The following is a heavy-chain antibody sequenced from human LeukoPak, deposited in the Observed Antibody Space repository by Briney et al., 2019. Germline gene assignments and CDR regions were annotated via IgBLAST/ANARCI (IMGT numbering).Heavy chain of an antibody. CDR1: GYTLTELS. J-gene: IGHJ3*02. V-gene: IGHV1-24*01. CDR2: FDPEDGET. D-gene: IGHD3-22*01. CDR3: ATSPRGDSSGYYAFDI. Sequence: ASVKVSCKVSGYTLTELSMHWVRQAPGKGLEWMGGFDPEDGETSYAQKFQGRVTMTEDTSTDTAYMELSSLRSEDTAVYYCATSPRGDSSGYYAFDIWGQGTMVTVSS.